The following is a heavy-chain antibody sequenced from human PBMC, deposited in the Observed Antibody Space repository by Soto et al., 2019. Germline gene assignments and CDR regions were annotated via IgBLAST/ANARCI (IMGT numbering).Heavy chain of an antibody. J-gene: IGHJ6*04. D-gene: IGHD2-15*01. CDR3: ARALYCSGGSCSPLRGMDF. Sequence: SETLSLTCAVSGYSITNGYYWGWIRQPPGQGLEWIGTIYHSGSTYYNPSLKTRVTISVDTSKNQFSLKLSSVTAADTAVYYCARALYCSGGSCSPLRGMDFWGKGTTVTVSP. CDR1: GYSITNGYY. CDR2: IYHSGST. V-gene: IGHV4-38-2*01.